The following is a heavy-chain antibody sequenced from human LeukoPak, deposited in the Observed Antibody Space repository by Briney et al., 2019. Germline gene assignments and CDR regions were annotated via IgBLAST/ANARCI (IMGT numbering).Heavy chain of an antibody. J-gene: IGHJ4*02. Sequence: SETLSLTCTVSGGSISSYYWSWIRQPPGKGLEWIGYIYYSGSTNYNPSLKSRVTISVDTSKNQFSRKLSSVTAADTAVYYCARDGTKWNPVLDYWGQGTLVTVSS. D-gene: IGHD1-7*01. CDR1: GGSISSYY. CDR2: IYYSGST. V-gene: IGHV4-59*01. CDR3: ARDGTKWNPVLDY.